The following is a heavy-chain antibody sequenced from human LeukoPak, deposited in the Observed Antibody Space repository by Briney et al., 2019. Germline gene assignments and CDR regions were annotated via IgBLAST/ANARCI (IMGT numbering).Heavy chain of an antibody. J-gene: IGHJ4*02. CDR3: ARQSGAYYHTPFDY. Sequence: EESLKISCKGSGYSFTSYWIGWVRQMPGKGLEWMGVIFPGDSDTKYSPSFQGQVTISADKSISTAYLQWSSLEASDTAMYYCARQSGAYYHTPFDYWGQGALVTVSS. CDR2: IFPGDSDT. V-gene: IGHV5-51*01. D-gene: IGHD3-22*01. CDR1: GYSFTSYW.